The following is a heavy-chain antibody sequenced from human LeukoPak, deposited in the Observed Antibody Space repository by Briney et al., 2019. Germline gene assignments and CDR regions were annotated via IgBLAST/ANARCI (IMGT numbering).Heavy chain of an antibody. D-gene: IGHD4-17*01. V-gene: IGHV3-49*04. CDR1: GFTFGDYA. Sequence: GRSLRLSCTAYGFTFGDYAMNWGRQAPGKGLEWVGFIRSKAYGGTTEYAASVKGRFTISRDDSKSIAYLQMNSLKTEDTAVYYCTRDGDLYGDYDLDYWGQGTLVTVSS. CDR2: IRSKAYGGTT. J-gene: IGHJ4*02. CDR3: TRDGDLYGDYDLDY.